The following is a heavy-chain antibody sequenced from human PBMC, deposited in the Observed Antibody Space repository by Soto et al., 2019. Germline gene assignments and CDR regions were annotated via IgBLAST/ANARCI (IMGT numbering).Heavy chain of an antibody. CDR2: IFYSGST. CDR1: GDSITRSNFY. D-gene: IGHD3-22*01. Sequence: NPSETLSLTCTVSGDSITRSNFYWGWIRQPPGKGLEWLGSIFYSGSTSYNPALKSRVTFSVDTSKNHFSLKLSSVTAADTAVYYCARHKTTMLTVVSAFDPWGQGTRVTVSS. V-gene: IGHV4-39*02. J-gene: IGHJ5*02. CDR3: ARHKTTMLTVVSAFDP.